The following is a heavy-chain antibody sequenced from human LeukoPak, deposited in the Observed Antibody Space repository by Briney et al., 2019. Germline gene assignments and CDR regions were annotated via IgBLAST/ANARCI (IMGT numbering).Heavy chain of an antibody. Sequence: PGGSLRLSCAASGFTFSNYGMHWVRQAPGKGLEWVAFIPYDGSNKYYADSLQGRLTISRDNSMNTLYLQMSSLRAEDTARYYCAKDICGGNCYPHGGYWGQGTLVTLSS. CDR1: GFTFSNYG. J-gene: IGHJ4*02. CDR3: AKDICGGNCYPHGGY. V-gene: IGHV3-30*02. CDR2: IPYDGSNK. D-gene: IGHD2-21*01.